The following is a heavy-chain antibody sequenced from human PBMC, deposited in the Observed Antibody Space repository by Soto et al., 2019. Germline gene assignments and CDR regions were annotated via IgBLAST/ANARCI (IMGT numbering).Heavy chain of an antibody. CDR2: IIPILGIA. Sequence: QVQLVQSGAEVKKPGSSVKGSCKASGGTFSSYISWVRQAPGQGLEWMGRIIPILGIANYAQKFEVRVTITAVKSTSTAYMELSSLRSEDTGVYDCAGLLYYDSSGYPLDYWGQGTLVTVSS. CDR1: GGTFSSY. V-gene: IGHV1-69*02. CDR3: AGLLYYDSSGYPLDY. D-gene: IGHD3-22*01. J-gene: IGHJ4*02.